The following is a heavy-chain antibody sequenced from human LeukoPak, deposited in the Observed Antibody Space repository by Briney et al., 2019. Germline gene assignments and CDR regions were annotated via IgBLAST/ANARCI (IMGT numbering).Heavy chain of an antibody. CDR1: GGSISSYY. J-gene: IGHJ5*02. CDR3: ARTYRRGGNWFDP. CDR2: IYYSGST. Sequence: SETLSLTCTVPGGSISSYYWSWIRQPPGKGLEWIGYIYYSGSTNYNPSLKSRVTISVDTSKNQFSLKLSSVTAADTAVYYCARTYRRGGNWFDPWGQGTLVTVSS. D-gene: IGHD2-15*01. V-gene: IGHV4-59*01.